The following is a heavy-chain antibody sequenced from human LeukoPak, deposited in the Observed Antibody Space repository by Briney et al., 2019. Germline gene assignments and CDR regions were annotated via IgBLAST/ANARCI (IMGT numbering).Heavy chain of an antibody. CDR3: ARGPTDFDASDI. CDR1: GFTISRYW. CDR2: IKHDSSET. D-gene: IGHD1-26*01. J-gene: IGHJ3*02. Sequence: GGSLRLSCAASGFTISRYWMSWVRLVPGKGPESVAHIKHDSSETYYVDSVRGRFIISRDNVKNSLYLQMNSLRVKDTAVYHCARGPTDFDASDIWGHGTLVTVSS. V-gene: IGHV3-7*01.